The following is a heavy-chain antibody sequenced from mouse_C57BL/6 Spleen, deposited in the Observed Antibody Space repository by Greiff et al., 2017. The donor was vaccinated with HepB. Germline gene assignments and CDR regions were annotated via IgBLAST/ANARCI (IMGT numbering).Heavy chain of an antibody. CDR1: GFTFSSYA. D-gene: IGHD2-3*01. CDR3: ARERAYDVYYLAWFAY. Sequence: DVKLVESGGGLVKPGGSLKLSCAASGFTFSSYAMSWVRQTPEKRLEWVATISDGGSYTYYPDNVKGRFTISRDNAKNNLYLPMSHLKSEDTAMYYCARERAYDVYYLAWFAYWGQGTLVTVSA. V-gene: IGHV5-4*01. J-gene: IGHJ3*01. CDR2: ISDGGSYT.